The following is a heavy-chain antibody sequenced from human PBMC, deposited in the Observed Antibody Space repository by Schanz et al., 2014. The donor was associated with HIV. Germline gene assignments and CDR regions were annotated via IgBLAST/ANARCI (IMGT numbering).Heavy chain of an antibody. J-gene: IGHJ2*01. CDR2: MNPNSGNT. CDR3: ASQYSNYDSSRRYHWYFDL. V-gene: IGHV1-8*01. D-gene: IGHD4-4*01. CDR1: GYTFTNYD. Sequence: QVQLVQSGAEVKKPGASVKVSCKASGYTFTNYDINWVRQATGQGLEWMGWMNPNSGNTGYAQKFQGRVTMTRKTSISTAYMELSSLRSEDTAVYYCASQYSNYDSSRRYHWYFDLWGRGTLVTVSS.